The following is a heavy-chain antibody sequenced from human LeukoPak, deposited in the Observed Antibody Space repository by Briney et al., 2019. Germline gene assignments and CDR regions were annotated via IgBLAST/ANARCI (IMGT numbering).Heavy chain of an antibody. Sequence: GGSLRLSCAASGFTFSNYSMHWVRQAPGKGLEWVAIISYDGSNKYYADSVKGRFSISRDNSKNTLYLQMNSLRAEDTAVYYCARDATDYGDYEGDYWGQGTLVTVSS. CDR2: ISYDGSNK. CDR1: GFTFSNYS. J-gene: IGHJ4*02. CDR3: ARDATDYGDYEGDY. D-gene: IGHD4-17*01. V-gene: IGHV3-30*04.